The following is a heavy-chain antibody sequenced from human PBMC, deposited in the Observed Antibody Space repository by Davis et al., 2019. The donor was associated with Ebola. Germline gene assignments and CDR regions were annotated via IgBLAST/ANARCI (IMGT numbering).Heavy chain of an antibody. V-gene: IGHV1-69*13. J-gene: IGHJ4*02. Sequence: SVKVSCKASGGTFSSHGISWVRQAPGQGLDWMGGISPVFGIPKYAQKFQGRVTITADESTSTAYMELSSLRSENTAVYYCAKDRYSDGSGYFFEQSHWGQGTLVTVSS. D-gene: IGHD3-22*01. CDR3: AKDRYSDGSGYFFEQSH. CDR2: ISPVFGIP. CDR1: GGTFSSHG.